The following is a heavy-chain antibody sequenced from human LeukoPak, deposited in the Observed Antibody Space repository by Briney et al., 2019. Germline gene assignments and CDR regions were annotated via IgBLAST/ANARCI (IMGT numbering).Heavy chain of an antibody. V-gene: IGHV1-2*04. D-gene: IGHD4-17*01. CDR2: INPNSGGT. CDR3: ARARPPYGDDAFDI. Sequence: AAVKVSCKASGYTFTGYYMHWVRQAPGQGLEWVGWINPNSGGTNYEQKFQGWVTMPRDTSISTAYMELSRLRSDDTAVYYCARARPPYGDDAFDIWGQGTMVTVSS. J-gene: IGHJ3*02. CDR1: GYTFTGYY.